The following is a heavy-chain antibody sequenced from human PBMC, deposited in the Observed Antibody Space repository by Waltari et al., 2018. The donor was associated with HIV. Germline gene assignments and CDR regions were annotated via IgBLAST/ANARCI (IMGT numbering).Heavy chain of an antibody. CDR3: ARSHGRLTPIAGVRSPGDY. CDR2: IYYSGTT. V-gene: IGHV4-39*07. D-gene: IGHD2-15*01. J-gene: IGHJ4*02. Sequence: QLHLQESGPGLVKPSETLSLTCTVSGGSISRSTYYWGWIRQPPGKGPEWIGSIYYSGTTYYNPSLRGRVAISLDTSKNQFSLKVTSVTAADTAIYYCARSHGRLTPIAGVRSPGDYWGQGTLVTVSS. CDR1: GGSISRSTYY.